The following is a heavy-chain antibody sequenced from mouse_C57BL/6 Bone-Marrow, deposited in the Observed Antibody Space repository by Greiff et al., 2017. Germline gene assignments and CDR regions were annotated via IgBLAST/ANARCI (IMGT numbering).Heavy chain of an antibody. D-gene: IGHD1-1*01. J-gene: IGHJ4*01. Sequence: VQLQQSGTVLARPGASVKMSCKTSGYTFTSYWMHWVKQRPGQGLEWIGAIYPGNSDTSYNQKFKGKAKLTAVTSASTAYMELSSLTNEYSAVYYCTPITTVVAKDYAMDYWGQGTSVTVSS. CDR1: GYTFTSYW. CDR2: IYPGNSDT. CDR3: TPITTVVAKDYAMDY. V-gene: IGHV1-5*01.